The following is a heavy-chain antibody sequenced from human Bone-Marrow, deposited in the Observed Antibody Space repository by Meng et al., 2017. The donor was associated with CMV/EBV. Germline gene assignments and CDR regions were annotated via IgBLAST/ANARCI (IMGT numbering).Heavy chain of an antibody. D-gene: IGHD3/OR15-3a*01. Sequence: ASVKVSCKASGYTFTSYGISWVRQAPGQGLEWMGWISPNNGATNYAQKFQGRVTMTRDTSINTAYMELNRLTYDDTAVYYCASKMYFDFWSAYRGTEGVDPFNIWGQGTLVTVSS. CDR1: GYTFTSYG. CDR3: ASKMYFDFWSAYRGTEGVDPFNI. V-gene: IGHV1-2*02. J-gene: IGHJ3*02. CDR2: ISPNNGAT.